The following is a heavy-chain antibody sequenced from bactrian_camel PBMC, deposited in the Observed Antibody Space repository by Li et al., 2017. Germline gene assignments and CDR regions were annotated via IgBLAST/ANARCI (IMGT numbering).Heavy chain of an antibody. CDR3: AQFRRRFPFPLPSPLAAERVGLCL. D-gene: IGHD5*01. CDR1: GFTVSTSA. CDR2: IRPSGGI. V-gene: IGHV3S40*01. J-gene: IGHJ6*01. Sequence: QLVESGGGLVQPGGSLRLSCVASGFTVSTSAMSWVRQAPGKGLEWVSVIRPSGGIYYGDSVKGRFTISQDNVKNTMYLQMTSLKPEDTAVYYCAQFRRRFPFPLPSPLAAERVGLCLLGPGDPGHRL.